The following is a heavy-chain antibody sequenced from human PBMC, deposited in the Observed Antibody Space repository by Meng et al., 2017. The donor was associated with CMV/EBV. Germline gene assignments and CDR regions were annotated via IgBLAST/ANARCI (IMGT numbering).Heavy chain of an antibody. CDR3: ARDGGYCSGGSCYSDY. Sequence: GFTFSSDWMSWGRQAPGKGREWVANIKQDGSEKYYVDSVKGRLTISRDNAKNSLYLQMNSLRAEDTAVYYCARDGGYCSGGSCYSDYWGQGTLVTVSS. D-gene: IGHD2-15*01. CDR1: GFTFSSDW. J-gene: IGHJ4*02. CDR2: IKQDGSEK. V-gene: IGHV3-7*01.